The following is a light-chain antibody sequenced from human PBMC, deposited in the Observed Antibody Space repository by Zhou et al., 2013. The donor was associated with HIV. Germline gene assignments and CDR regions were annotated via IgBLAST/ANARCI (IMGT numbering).Light chain of an antibody. J-gene: IGKJ1*01. CDR3: QQSSSVPRT. V-gene: IGKV1-39*01. Sequence: DIQMTQSPSSLSASVGDKVTITCRASQNISNSLNWYQQRPGRAPNLLIFASSTLQSGVPSRFSGSGSGTDFILSINRLQPEDFASYYCQQSSSVPRTFGQGPR. CDR2: ASS. CDR1: QNISNS.